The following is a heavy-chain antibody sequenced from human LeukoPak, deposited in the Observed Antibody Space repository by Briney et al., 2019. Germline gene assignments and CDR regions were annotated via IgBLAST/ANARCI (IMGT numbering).Heavy chain of an antibody. Sequence: GGSLRLSCAASGFTFSKHGMNWVRQAPGKGLEWVSGISPSGDITYYADSVKGRFTISRDNSKNTLYLQMNSLRAEDTAVYYCAKANRVRGVIIIRYYYYYMDVWGKGTTVTISS. CDR3: AKANRVRGVIIIRYYYYYMDV. J-gene: IGHJ6*03. D-gene: IGHD3-10*01. CDR1: GFTFSKHG. CDR2: ISPSGDIT. V-gene: IGHV3-23*01.